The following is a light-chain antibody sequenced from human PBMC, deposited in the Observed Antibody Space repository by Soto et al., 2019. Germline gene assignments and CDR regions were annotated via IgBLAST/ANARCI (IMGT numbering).Light chain of an antibody. CDR1: SSDVGGYDH. J-gene: IGLJ3*02. V-gene: IGLV2-14*03. CDR3: SSYTNKDTRR. CDR2: DVT. Sequence: QSALTQPASVSGSPGQSITISCTGTSSDVGGYDHVSWYQQHPGKAPKLIIYDVTVRPSGISRRFSGSKSDNTASLAVSGLQPEDEAEYYCSSYTNKDTRRFGGGTKRTVL.